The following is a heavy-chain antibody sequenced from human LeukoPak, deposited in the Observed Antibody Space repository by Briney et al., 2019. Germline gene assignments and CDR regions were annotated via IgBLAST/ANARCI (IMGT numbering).Heavy chain of an antibody. J-gene: IGHJ4*02. CDR2: IKQDGSEK. CDR1: GFTFSSYS. D-gene: IGHD3-9*01. Sequence: GGSLRLSCAAYGFTFSSYSMNWVRQAPGKGLEWVANIKQDGSEKKYLDSVKGRFTISRDNAKNSMYLQMNSLRAEDTAVYYCARDEIYYDILTGYRHFDYWGQGTLVTVFS. CDR3: ARDEIYYDILTGYRHFDY. V-gene: IGHV3-7*01.